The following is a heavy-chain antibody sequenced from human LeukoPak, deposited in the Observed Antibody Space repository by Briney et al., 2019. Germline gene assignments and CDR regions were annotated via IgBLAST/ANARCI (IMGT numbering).Heavy chain of an antibody. J-gene: IGHJ6*02. V-gene: IGHV3-20*01. Sequence: GGSLRLSCAAPGFTFSSYSMNWVRQAPGKGLEWVSGINWNGGSTGYADSVKGRFTISRDNAKNSLYLQMNSLRAEDTALYHCARGGGSLPMDVWGQGTTVTVSS. CDR3: ARGGGSLPMDV. CDR2: INWNGGST. D-gene: IGHD1-26*01. CDR1: GFTFSSYS.